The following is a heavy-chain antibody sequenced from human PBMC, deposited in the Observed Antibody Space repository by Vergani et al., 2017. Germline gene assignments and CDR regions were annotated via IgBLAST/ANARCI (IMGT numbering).Heavy chain of an antibody. Sequence: QVQLVESGGGVVQPGGSLRLFCTLSGFTLNTYGIHWVRQAPGKGLEWVSFIRDDGSSEYYGDSEKSRFTISKDKSQNTVKLQKNSLRTEDTAVYFCANSVIAGNVGVAYFCMDVWGRGTKVTVSS. CDR1: GFTLNTYG. CDR3: ANSVIAGNVGVAYFCMDV. D-gene: IGHD2/OR15-2a*01. J-gene: IGHJ6*02. V-gene: IGHV3-30*02. CDR2: IRDDGSSE.